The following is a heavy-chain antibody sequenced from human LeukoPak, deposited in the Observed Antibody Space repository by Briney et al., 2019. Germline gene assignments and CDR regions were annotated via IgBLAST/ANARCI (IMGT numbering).Heavy chain of an antibody. CDR1: GGSISSYY. J-gene: IGHJ5*02. Sequence: SETLSLTCTVSGGSISSYYWRWIRQPPGKGLEWIGYIYYSGSTNYNPSLKSRVTISVDTSKNQFSLKLSSVTAADTAVYYCARVLPYIVVVPAAIADGWFDPWGQGTLVTVSS. D-gene: IGHD2-2*02. V-gene: IGHV4-59*01. CDR2: IYYSGST. CDR3: ARVLPYIVVVPAAIADGWFDP.